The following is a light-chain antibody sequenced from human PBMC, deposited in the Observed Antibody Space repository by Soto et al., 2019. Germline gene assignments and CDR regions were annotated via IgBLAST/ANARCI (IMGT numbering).Light chain of an antibody. CDR2: EVT. CDR1: NNDVGAYPY. Sequence: QSALTQPASVSGSPGQSITISCTGTNNDVGAYPYVSWYQQHPGTAPKLIIYEVTNRPSGISDRFSGSKSGNTASLTISGLQAEDESDYYCSSYTTRSTHVVFGGGTKVTVL. V-gene: IGLV2-14*01. CDR3: SSYTTRSTHVV. J-gene: IGLJ2*01.